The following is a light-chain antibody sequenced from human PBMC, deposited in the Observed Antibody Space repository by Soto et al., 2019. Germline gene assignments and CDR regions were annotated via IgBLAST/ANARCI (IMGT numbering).Light chain of an antibody. CDR3: QQYGSSPPWT. CDR2: DAS. Sequence: DIQMTQSPSTLSASVGDRVTITCRASQSISSWLAWYQQKPGKAPKLLIYDASSLESGVPSRFSGSGSGTDFTLTISRLEPEDFAVYYCQQYGSSPPWTFGQGTKVEIK. CDR1: QSISSW. J-gene: IGKJ1*01. V-gene: IGKV1-5*01.